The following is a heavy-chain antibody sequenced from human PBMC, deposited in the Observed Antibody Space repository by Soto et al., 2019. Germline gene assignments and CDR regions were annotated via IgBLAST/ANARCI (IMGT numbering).Heavy chain of an antibody. V-gene: IGHV2-5*02. CDR2: IYWDDDK. CDR3: VHSHVLRWFGFDS. D-gene: IGHD3-10*01. CDR1: ELSLSTSGVG. Sequence: QITLKESGPTLVEPTQTLTLTCTFSELSLSTSGVGVGWIRQPPGKALEWLALIYWDDDKRYSPSLKSRLTITKVTSNNQVVLTMPNMDPVDTATYYCVHSHVLRWFGFDSWGQGTRVTVPS. J-gene: IGHJ4*02.